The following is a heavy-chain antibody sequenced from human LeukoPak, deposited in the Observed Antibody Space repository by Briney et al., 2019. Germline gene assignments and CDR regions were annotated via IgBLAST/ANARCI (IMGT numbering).Heavy chain of an antibody. V-gene: IGHV3-7*01. CDR2: IKQDGSEK. J-gene: IGHJ6*02. Sequence: GGSLRLSCAASGFTFSSYWMSWVRQAPGKGLEWVANIKQDGSEKYYVDSVKGRFTISRDNAKNSLYLQMNSLRAEDTAVYYCARGTWLSSSSWYYGMDVWGQGTTVTVSS. CDR3: ARGTWLSSSSWYYGMDV. CDR1: GFTFSSYW. D-gene: IGHD6-13*01.